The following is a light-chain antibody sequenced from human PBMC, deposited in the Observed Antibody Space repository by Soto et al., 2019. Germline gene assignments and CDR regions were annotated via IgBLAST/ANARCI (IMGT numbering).Light chain of an antibody. CDR2: SNN. CDR3: CSYATGATWV. V-gene: IGLV1-44*01. CDR1: SSNIGSNT. J-gene: IGLJ3*02. Sequence: QSVLTQPPSASGTPGQRVTISCSGSSSNIGSNTVNWYQQLPGTAPKLLIYSNNQRPSGVPDRFSGSKSGTSASLAISGLQSEDEADYSCCSYATGATWVFGGGTKLTVL.